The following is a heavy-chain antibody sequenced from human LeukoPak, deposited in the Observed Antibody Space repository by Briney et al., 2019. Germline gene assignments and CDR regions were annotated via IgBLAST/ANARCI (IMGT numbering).Heavy chain of an antibody. V-gene: IGHV3-11*06. Sequence: PGGSLRLSCAASGFTFSDYYMSWIRQAPGKGLEWVSSISSSSSYINYADSVKGRFTISRDNAKNSLYLQMNSLRAEDTAVYYCARDLRSSGYYAFDYWGQGILVTVSS. CDR1: GFTFSDYY. CDR2: ISSSSSYI. D-gene: IGHD3-22*01. CDR3: ARDLRSSGYYAFDY. J-gene: IGHJ4*02.